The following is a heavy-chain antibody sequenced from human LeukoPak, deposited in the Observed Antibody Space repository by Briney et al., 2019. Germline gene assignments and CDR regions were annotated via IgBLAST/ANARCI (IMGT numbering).Heavy chain of an antibody. J-gene: IGHJ4*02. Sequence: ASVKVSCKASGYTFTSYYMHWVRQAPGQGLEGMGKINPSDGSTRYDQKLQGRATMTTDTSTSTAYMELRSLRSDDTAVYYCARMEYNWNDVGRYWGQGTLVTVSS. CDR1: GYTFTSYY. CDR2: INPSDGST. V-gene: IGHV1-46*01. CDR3: ARMEYNWNDVGRY. D-gene: IGHD1-1*01.